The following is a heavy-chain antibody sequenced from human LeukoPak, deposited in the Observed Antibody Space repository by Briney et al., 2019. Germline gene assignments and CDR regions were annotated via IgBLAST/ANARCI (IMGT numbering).Heavy chain of an antibody. V-gene: IGHV3-23*01. J-gene: IGHJ4*02. Sequence: GGSLRLSCAASRFTFSSCDMGWVRQAPGKGLEWVSAISGSGRSTYYGDSVKGRFTISRDNSKNTLFLQMNSLRAEDTAIYYCAKDYYMTTIFDYWGQGTLVTVSS. CDR3: AKDYYMTTIFDY. CDR1: RFTFSSCD. D-gene: IGHD4-17*01. CDR2: ISGSGRST.